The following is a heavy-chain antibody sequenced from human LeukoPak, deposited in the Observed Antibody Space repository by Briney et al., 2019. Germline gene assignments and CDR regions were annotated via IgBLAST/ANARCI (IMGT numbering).Heavy chain of an antibody. Sequence: GASVKVSCKASGYTFTSYAMNWVRQAPGQGLEWMGWINTNTGNPTYAQGFTGRFVFSLDTSVSTAYLQISSLKAEDTAVYYCARGSVLRFLEWLLYEFDYWGQGTLVTVSS. D-gene: IGHD3-3*01. V-gene: IGHV7-4-1*02. CDR3: ARGSVLRFLEWLLYEFDY. CDR2: INTNTGNP. J-gene: IGHJ4*02. CDR1: GYTFTSYA.